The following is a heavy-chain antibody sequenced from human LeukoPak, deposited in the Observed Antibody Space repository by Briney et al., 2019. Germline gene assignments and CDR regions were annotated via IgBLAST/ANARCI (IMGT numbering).Heavy chain of an antibody. V-gene: IGHV3-48*01. CDR3: AHIARYRGNDY. J-gene: IGHJ4*02. Sequence: GGSLRLSCAASGFTFSSYSMNWVRQAPGKGLEWVSYISSSSSTIYYADSVKGRFTNSRDNAKNSLYLQMNSLRAEDTAVYYCAHIARYRGNDYWGQGTLVTVSS. CDR2: ISSSSSTI. CDR1: GFTFSSYS. D-gene: IGHD3-16*02.